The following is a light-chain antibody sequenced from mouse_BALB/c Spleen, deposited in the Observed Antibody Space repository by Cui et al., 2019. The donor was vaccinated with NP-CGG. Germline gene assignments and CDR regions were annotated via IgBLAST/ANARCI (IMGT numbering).Light chain of an antibody. V-gene: IGLV1*01. CDR2: GTN. CDR3: ALWYSNHWV. J-gene: IGLJ1*01. CDR1: TGAVTTSNY. Sequence: QAVVTQESALTTSPGETVTLTCRSSTGAVTTSNYANWVQEKPDHFFTGLIGGTNNRPPGVPARFSGSLIGDKAALTITGAQIEDEAIYFCALWYSNHWVFGGGTKLTVL.